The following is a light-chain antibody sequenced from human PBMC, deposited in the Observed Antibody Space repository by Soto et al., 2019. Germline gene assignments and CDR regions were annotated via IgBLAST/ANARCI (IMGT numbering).Light chain of an antibody. CDR1: QSVSSN. CDR2: GAS. J-gene: IGKJ1*01. Sequence: DIVMTQSPATLSMSPGERAPLSRRASQSVSSNLAWYQQKPGQAPRLLIYGASTRATGIPARFSGSGSGTDFTLTISRLEPEDFAVYYCQQYTDWPLTFGQGTKVDIK. CDR3: QQYTDWPLT. V-gene: IGKV3-15*01.